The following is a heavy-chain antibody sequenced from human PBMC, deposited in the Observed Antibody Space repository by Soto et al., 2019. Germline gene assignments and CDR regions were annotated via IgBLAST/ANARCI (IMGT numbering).Heavy chain of an antibody. D-gene: IGHD3-10*01. CDR1: GDSVSSNTVA. V-gene: IGHV6-1*01. CDR3: ARDPPEFHSAFDS. J-gene: IGHJ4*02. CDR2: TYYRSKWLT. Sequence: PSQTLSLTCAISGDSVSSNTVAWNWIRQSPSRGLEWLGRTYYRSKWLTDYALSVKSRITVSPDTSRSQFSLQLTSVTPEDTGVYYCARDPPEFHSAFDSWGQGALVTVSS.